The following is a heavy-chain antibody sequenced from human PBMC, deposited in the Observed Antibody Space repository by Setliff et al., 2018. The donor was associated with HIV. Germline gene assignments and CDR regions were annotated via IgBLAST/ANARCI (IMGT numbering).Heavy chain of an antibody. Sequence: ASVKVSCKASGYTFTSYYMHWVRQAPGQGLEWMGIINPSGGSTSYAQKFQGRVTMTRATSTSTDYMELSSLRSEDTAGYYCARESAGFEAFDIWGQGTMVTVSS. V-gene: IGHV1-46*01. J-gene: IGHJ3*02. D-gene: IGHD3-3*01. CDR3: ARESAGFEAFDI. CDR2: INPSGGST. CDR1: GYTFTSYY.